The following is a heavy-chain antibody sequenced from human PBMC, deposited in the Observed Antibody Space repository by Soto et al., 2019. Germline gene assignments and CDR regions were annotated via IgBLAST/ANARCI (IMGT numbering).Heavy chain of an antibody. Sequence: GGSLRLSCAASGFTFSSYAMSWVRQAPGKGLEWVSAISGSGGSTYYADSVKGRFTISRDNSKNTLYLQMNSLRAEDTAVYYCAKDSYDYDILTGYYTPPYFDYWGQGTLVTVSS. V-gene: IGHV3-23*01. CDR2: ISGSGGST. CDR3: AKDSYDYDILTGYYTPPYFDY. D-gene: IGHD3-9*01. J-gene: IGHJ4*02. CDR1: GFTFSSYA.